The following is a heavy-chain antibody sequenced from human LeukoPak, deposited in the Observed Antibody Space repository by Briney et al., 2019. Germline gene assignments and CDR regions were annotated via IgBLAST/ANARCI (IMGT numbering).Heavy chain of an antibody. CDR3: ARGEAYYDRNGLPGAALDI. CDR1: GFAFSNHA. CDR2: ISYDGRNE. D-gene: IGHD3-22*01. Sequence: GGSLRLSCTASGFAFSNHAIHWVRQAPGKGLEWLTVISYDGRNEYYADSVTGRFTISRDNSKNTVSLQLNSLRVEDAAVYYCARGEAYYDRNGLPGAALDIWGLGTLVTVSS. V-gene: IGHV3-30*04. J-gene: IGHJ3*02.